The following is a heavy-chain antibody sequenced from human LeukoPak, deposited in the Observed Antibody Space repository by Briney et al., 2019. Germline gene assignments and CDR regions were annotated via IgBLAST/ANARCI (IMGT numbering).Heavy chain of an antibody. CDR3: AKGGGYSYENYYYYMDV. J-gene: IGHJ6*03. CDR1: GFTFNTYG. V-gene: IGHV3-30*02. CDR2: IRYDGNNK. D-gene: IGHD5-18*01. Sequence: GGSLRLSCAASGFTFNTYGMHWVRQAPGKGLEWVAFIRYDGNNKDYADSEKGRFTISRDNSKNTLYLQMNSLRAEDTAVYYCAKGGGYSYENYYYYMDVWGKGTTVTVSS.